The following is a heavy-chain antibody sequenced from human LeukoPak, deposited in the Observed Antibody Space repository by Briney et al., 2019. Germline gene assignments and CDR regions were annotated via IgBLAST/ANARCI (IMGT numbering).Heavy chain of an antibody. D-gene: IGHD4-11*01. CDR1: GGSFSGYY. V-gene: IGHV4-34*01. Sequence: SETLSLTCAVYGGSFSGYYWSWIRQPPGKGLEWIGEINHSGSTNYNPSLKSRVTISVDTSKNQFSLKLSSVTAADTAVYYCARGAVRPGDYSSAFDIWGQGTMVTVSS. J-gene: IGHJ3*02. CDR2: INHSGST. CDR3: ARGAVRPGDYSSAFDI.